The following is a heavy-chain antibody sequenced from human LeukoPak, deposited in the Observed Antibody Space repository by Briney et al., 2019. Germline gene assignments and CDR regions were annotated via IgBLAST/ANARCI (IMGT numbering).Heavy chain of an antibody. D-gene: IGHD3-22*01. J-gene: IGHJ4*02. Sequence: GPVKVSCKVSGYTLTELSMHWVRQAPGKGLEWMGGFDPEDGETIYAQKFPGRVTMTEDTSTDTAYMELSSLRSEDTAVYYCATGTYYYDSSGYYNDYWGQGTLVTVSS. CDR3: ATGTYYYDSSGYYNDY. CDR2: FDPEDGET. V-gene: IGHV1-24*01. CDR1: GYTLTELS.